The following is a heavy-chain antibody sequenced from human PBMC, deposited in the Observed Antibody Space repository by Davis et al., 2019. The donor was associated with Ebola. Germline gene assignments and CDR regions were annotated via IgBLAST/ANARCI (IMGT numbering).Heavy chain of an antibody. Sequence: GGSLKISCAASGFTVNGNYMSWVRQAPGKGLEWVSIISSGGRTLYADSVKGRFAISRDISKNTLSLQMNNLRAEDTAVYYCARRSHNNYVIYWGQGTLVTVSS. CDR3: ARRSHNNYVIY. CDR1: GFTVNGNY. CDR2: ISSGGRT. J-gene: IGHJ4*02. D-gene: IGHD4-11*01. V-gene: IGHV3-53*01.